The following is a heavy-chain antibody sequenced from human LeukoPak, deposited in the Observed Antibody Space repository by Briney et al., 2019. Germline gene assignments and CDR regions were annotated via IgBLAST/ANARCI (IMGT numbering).Heavy chain of an antibody. CDR1: GGTFSSYA. J-gene: IGHJ4*02. V-gene: IGHV1-69*13. Sequence: SVTVSCKASGGTFSSYAISWVRQAPGQGLEWMGGIIPIFGTVNYAQKFQGRVTITADESTSTAYMELSSLRSEDTAVYYCARARTSYCGGDCYYFDYWGQGTLVTVSS. CDR3: ARARTSYCGGDCYYFDY. CDR2: IIPIFGTV. D-gene: IGHD2-21*02.